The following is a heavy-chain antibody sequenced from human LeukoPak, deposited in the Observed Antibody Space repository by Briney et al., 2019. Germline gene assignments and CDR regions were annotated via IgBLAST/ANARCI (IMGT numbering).Heavy chain of an antibody. J-gene: IGHJ4*02. Sequence: PSETLSLTCTVSGGSISSSSYYWGWIRQPPGKGLEWIGSIYYSGSTYYNPSLKSRVTISVDTSKNQSSLKLSSVTAADTAVYYCAREDYYGSGNLHWGQGTLVTVSS. CDR1: GGSISSSSYY. D-gene: IGHD3-10*01. V-gene: IGHV4-39*07. CDR3: AREDYYGSGNLH. CDR2: IYYSGST.